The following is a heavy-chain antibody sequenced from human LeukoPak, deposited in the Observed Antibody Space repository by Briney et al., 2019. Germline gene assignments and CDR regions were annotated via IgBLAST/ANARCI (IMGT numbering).Heavy chain of an antibody. Sequence: PGESLKISCKGSGYSFRSYWITLVRQMPGKGLEWVGRIDPSDSYTNYSPSFEGHVTISADKSISTAYLQWSSLKASDTAMYYCARLHPTYCTSGLCYWFDPWGQGTLVTVSS. V-gene: IGHV5-10-1*01. CDR1: GYSFRSYW. D-gene: IGHD2-8*01. CDR3: ARLHPTYCTSGLCYWFDP. CDR2: IDPSDSYT. J-gene: IGHJ5*02.